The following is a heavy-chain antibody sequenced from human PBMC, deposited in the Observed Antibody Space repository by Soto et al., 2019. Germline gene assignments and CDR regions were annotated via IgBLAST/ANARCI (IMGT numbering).Heavy chain of an antibody. CDR3: AKDLVVVAATPFGAFDI. J-gene: IGHJ3*02. CDR2: ISGSGGST. V-gene: IGHV3-23*01. CDR1: GFTFSSYA. Sequence: PGGSLRLSCAASGFTFSSYAMSWVRQAPGKGLEWVSAISGSGGSTYYADSVKGRFTISRDNSKNTLYLQMNSLRAEDTAVYYCAKDLVVVAATPFGAFDIWGQGTMVTVSS. D-gene: IGHD2-15*01.